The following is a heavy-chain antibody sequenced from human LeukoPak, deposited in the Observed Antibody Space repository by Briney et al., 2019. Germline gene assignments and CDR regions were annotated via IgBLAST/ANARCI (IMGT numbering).Heavy chain of an antibody. CDR2: IYYSGST. V-gene: IGHV4-39*01. D-gene: IGHD6-13*01. CDR3: ARHSSSNWFDP. Sequence: PSETLSLTCTVSGGSISSSSYYWGWIRQPPGKGLVWIGSIYYSGSTYYNPSLKSRVTISVDTSKNQFSLKLSSVTAADTAVYYCARHSSSNWFDPWGQGTLVTVSS. J-gene: IGHJ5*02. CDR1: GGSISSSSYY.